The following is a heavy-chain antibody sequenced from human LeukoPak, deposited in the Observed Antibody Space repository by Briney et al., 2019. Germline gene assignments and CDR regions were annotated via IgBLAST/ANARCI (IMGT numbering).Heavy chain of an antibody. J-gene: IGHJ4*02. CDR3: ARDPATVAGTPNFDY. D-gene: IGHD6-19*01. V-gene: IGHV3-11*04. CDR2: ISSSGSTI. CDR1: GFTFSDYY. Sequence: PGGSLRLSCAASGFTFSDYYMSWIRQAPGKGLEWVSYISSSGSTIYYADSVKGRFTISRDNAKNLLYLQMNSLRAEDTAVYYCARDPATVAGTPNFDYWGQGTLVTGSS.